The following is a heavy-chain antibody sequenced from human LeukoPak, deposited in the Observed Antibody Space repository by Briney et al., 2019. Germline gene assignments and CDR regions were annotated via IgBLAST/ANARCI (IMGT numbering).Heavy chain of an antibody. V-gene: IGHV3-23*01. Sequence: GGSLRLSCAASGFTFSSYAMTWVRQAPGKGLEWVSGISGSGGSTYYADSAKGRFTISRDNSKNTLYLQMNSLRAEDTAMYYCAKDQAYYDILTGYDYWGQGTLVTVSS. J-gene: IGHJ4*02. CDR1: GFTFSSYA. CDR3: AKDQAYYDILTGYDY. CDR2: ISGSGGST. D-gene: IGHD3-9*01.